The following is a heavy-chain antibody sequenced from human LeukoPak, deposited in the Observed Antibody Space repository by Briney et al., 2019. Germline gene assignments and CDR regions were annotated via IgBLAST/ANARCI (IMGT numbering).Heavy chain of an antibody. J-gene: IGHJ4*02. V-gene: IGHV1-2*02. CDR2: INPNSGGT. CDR1: GYTFTSYG. Sequence: ASVKVSCKASGYTFTSYGISWVRQAPGQGLEWMGWINPNSGGTNYAQKFQGRVTMTRDTSISTAYMELSRLRSDDTTVYYCARDQAYDSSGYYLYPRTDADYWGQGTLVTVSS. D-gene: IGHD3-22*01. CDR3: ARDQAYDSSGYYLYPRTDADY.